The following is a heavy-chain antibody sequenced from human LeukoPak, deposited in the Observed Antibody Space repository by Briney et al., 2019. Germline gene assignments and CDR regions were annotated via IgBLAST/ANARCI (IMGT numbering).Heavy chain of an antibody. CDR1: GGSFSAYY. D-gene: IGHD3-16*01. V-gene: IGHV4-34*01. CDR3: ARVDEGGYYYYGMDV. Sequence: SETLSLTCAVYGGSFSAYYWSWVRQPPGKGLEWIGEINHSGSTNYNPSLKSRVTMSVDTSKNQFSLKLSSVTAADTAVYYCARVDEGGYYYYGMDVWGQGTTVTVSS. J-gene: IGHJ6*02. CDR2: INHSGST.